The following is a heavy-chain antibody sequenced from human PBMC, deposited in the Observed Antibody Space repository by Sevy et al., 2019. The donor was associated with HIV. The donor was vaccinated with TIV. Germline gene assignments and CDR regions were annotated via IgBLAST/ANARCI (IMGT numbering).Heavy chain of an antibody. CDR2: INQDGGQK. Sequence: GGSLRLSCVASGSSFGIHWMSWVRQAPGKGLEWVAKINQDGGQKYYVDSVKGRFTFSRDNAKSSLYLQMNSLRVEDTALYYCARDPDPVPGVAFDVWGQGTMVTVSS. J-gene: IGHJ3*01. CDR3: ARDPDPVPGVAFDV. CDR1: GSSFGIHW. V-gene: IGHV3-7*01.